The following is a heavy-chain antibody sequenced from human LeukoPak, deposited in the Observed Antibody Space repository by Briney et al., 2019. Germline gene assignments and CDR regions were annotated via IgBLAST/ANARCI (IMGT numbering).Heavy chain of an antibody. J-gene: IGHJ5*02. Sequence: ASVKVSCKASGYTFTGYYMHWARQAPGQGLEWMGWINPNSGGTNYAQKFQGRVTMTRDTSISTAYMELSRLRSDDTAVYYCARDPLVVVPAAIIGNWFDPWGQGTLVTVSS. V-gene: IGHV1-2*02. D-gene: IGHD2-2*02. CDR1: GYTFTGYY. CDR2: INPNSGGT. CDR3: ARDPLVVVPAAIIGNWFDP.